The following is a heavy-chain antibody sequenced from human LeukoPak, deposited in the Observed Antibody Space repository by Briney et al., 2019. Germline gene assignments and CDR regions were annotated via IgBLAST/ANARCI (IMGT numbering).Heavy chain of an antibody. CDR2: IMGAGGSP. D-gene: IGHD6-19*01. J-gene: IGHJ4*02. V-gene: IGHV3-74*01. CDR1: GFTFSNYW. CDR3: AREDGYSSYWYSDY. Sequence: PGGSLRLSCAASGFTFSNYWMHWVRQAPGKGLEWVSRIMGAGGSPNYADSVKGRFTISRDNAKHTLYLQMNSLRAEDTAVYYCAREDGYSSYWYSDYWGQGTLVTVSS.